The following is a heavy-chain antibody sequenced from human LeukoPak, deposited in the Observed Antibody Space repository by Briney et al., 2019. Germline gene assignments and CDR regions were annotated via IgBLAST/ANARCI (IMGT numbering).Heavy chain of an antibody. V-gene: IGHV3-23*01. CDR2: ISGSGGST. CDR1: GFTFSSYA. J-gene: IGHJ4*02. CDR3: AKDLSGYDSPTYLDY. D-gene: IGHD5-12*01. Sequence: GGSLRLSCAASGFTFSSYAMSWVRQAPGKGLEWVSAISGSGGSTYYADSVKGRFTISRDNSKNTLYLQMNSLRAEDTAVYYCAKDLSGYDSPTYLDYWGQGTLVTVSS.